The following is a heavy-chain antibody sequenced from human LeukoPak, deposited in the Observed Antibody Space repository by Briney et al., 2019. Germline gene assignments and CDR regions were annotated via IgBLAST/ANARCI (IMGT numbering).Heavy chain of an antibody. J-gene: IGHJ4*02. CDR1: GFTFSSYS. CDR2: ISSTSTYI. V-gene: IGHV3-21*01. D-gene: IGHD1/OR15-1a*01. Sequence: PGGSLRLSCAASGFTFSSYSMNWVRQAPGKGLEWVSSISSTSTYIYHAASVKGRFTISRDNAKNSLYLQMNSLRAEDTAVYYCASNKGLDYWGQGTLVTVSS. CDR3: ASNKGLDY.